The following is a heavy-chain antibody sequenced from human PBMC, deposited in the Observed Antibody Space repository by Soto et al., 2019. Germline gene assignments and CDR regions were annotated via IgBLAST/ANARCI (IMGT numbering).Heavy chain of an antibody. CDR1: GYTFTSYD. J-gene: IGHJ3*02. V-gene: IGHV1-2*04. CDR2: INPNSGGT. D-gene: IGHD4-17*01. Sequence: GASVKVSCKASGYTFTSYDINWVRQATGQGLEWMGWINPNSGGTNYAQKFQGWVTMTRDTSISTAYMELSRLRSDDTAVYYCARDQSTVTTRGGDAFDIWGQGTMVTVSS. CDR3: ARDQSTVTTRGGDAFDI.